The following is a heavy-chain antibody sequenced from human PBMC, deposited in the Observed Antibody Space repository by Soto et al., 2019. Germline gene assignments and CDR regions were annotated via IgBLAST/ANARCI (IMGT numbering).Heavy chain of an antibody. V-gene: IGHV4-31*03. J-gene: IGHJ6*04. CDR3: ARARMVRGIIYCYGIDV. Sequence: QVQLQESGPGLVKSSQTLSLTCTVSGGSISSDGNYWSWIRQHPGKGLEWIGYIYYSGSTYYNPSLNSRVTVSVDTSKIQFSLKLISVTAADTSVYYCARARMVRGIIYCYGIDVWGKGTTVTVSS. CDR2: IYYSGST. CDR1: GGSISSDGNY. D-gene: IGHD3-10*01.